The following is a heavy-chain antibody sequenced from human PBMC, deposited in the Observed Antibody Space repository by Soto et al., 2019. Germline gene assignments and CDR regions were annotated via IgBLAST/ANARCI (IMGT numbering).Heavy chain of an antibody. CDR2: IYYNGST. J-gene: IGHJ4*02. CDR3: ERIITPSSTGRHRYFDY. Sequence: SEELSLPYTVSGGSLSSSGYLWGWIRQPPGKGLGGVGGIYYNGSTYHNPSLKSRVTISVDTSKNQLSLKLKSVTDEDTALYYSERIITPSSTGRHRYFDYSGQRLLVTVSS. CDR1: GGSLSSSGYL. D-gene: IGHD2-8*02. V-gene: IGHV4-39*01.